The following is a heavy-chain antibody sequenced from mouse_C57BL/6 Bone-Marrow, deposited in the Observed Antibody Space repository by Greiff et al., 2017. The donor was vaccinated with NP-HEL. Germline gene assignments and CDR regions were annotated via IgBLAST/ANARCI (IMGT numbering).Heavy chain of an antibody. V-gene: IGHV14-4*01. CDR3: TTITTVVATSCVDY. J-gene: IGHJ2*01. CDR2: IDPENGDT. CDR1: GFPIKDDS. Sequence: EVQLQQSGAELVRPGASVKLSCTASGFPIKDDSMHWVKQRPEQGLEWIGWIDPENGDTEYASKFQGKATITADTSSNTAYLQLSSLTSEDTAVYYCTTITTVVATSCVDYWGQGTTLTVSS. D-gene: IGHD1-1*01.